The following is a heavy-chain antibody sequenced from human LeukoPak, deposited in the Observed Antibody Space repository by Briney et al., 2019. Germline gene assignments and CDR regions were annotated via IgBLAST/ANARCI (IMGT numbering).Heavy chain of an antibody. D-gene: IGHD3-10*01. V-gene: IGHV1-69*04. CDR1: GGTFTSYA. J-gene: IGHJ4*02. CDR3: ARDGGSNYGSGSCNY. Sequence: ASVKVSCKASGGTFTSYAISWVRQAPGQGLEWMGRIIPILGIANYAQKFQGRVTITADKSTSTAYMELSSLRSEDTAVYYCARDGGSNYGSGSCNYWGQGTLVTVSS. CDR2: IIPILGIA.